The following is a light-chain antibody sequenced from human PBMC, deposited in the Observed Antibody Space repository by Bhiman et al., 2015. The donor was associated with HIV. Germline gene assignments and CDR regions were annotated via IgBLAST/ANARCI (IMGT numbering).Light chain of an antibody. CDR3: QAWDITFPL. CDR1: NFGTKS. V-gene: IGLV3-21*01. J-gene: IGLJ3*02. Sequence: SYELTQPPSVSVASGKTAQITCGGPNFGTKSVHWYQQRPGQSPVLVIYQDTERPSGTPERFSGSNSGNTATLTISGTQPMDEADYYCQAWDITFPLFGGGTKLTVL. CDR2: QDT.